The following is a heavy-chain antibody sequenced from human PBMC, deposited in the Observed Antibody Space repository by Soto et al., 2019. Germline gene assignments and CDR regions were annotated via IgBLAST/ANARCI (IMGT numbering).Heavy chain of an antibody. CDR1: GFTFSSYA. J-gene: IGHJ5*02. V-gene: IGHV3-30-3*01. Sequence: GGSLRLSCAAFGFTFSSYAMHWVRQAPGKGLEWVAVISYDGSNKYYADSVKGRFTISRDNSKNALYLQMNSLRAEDTAVYYCARGRYSTTWYAGFDPWGQGTLVTVSS. CDR3: ARGRYSTTWYAGFDP. CDR2: ISYDGSNK. D-gene: IGHD6-13*01.